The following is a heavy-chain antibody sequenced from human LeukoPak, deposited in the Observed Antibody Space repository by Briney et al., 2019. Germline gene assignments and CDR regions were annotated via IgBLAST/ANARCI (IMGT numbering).Heavy chain of an antibody. D-gene: IGHD6-19*01. CDR1: GGSISSYY. V-gene: IGHV4-59*04. J-gene: IGHJ4*02. CDR2: IYYSGST. CDR3: ARHRPSSSSGWYGGRFDY. Sequence: SETLSLTCTVSGGSISSYYWSWIRQPPGKGLEWIGYIYYSGSTYYNPSLKSRVTISVDTSKNQFSLKLSSVTAADTAVYYCARHRPSSSSGWYGGRFDYWGQGTLVTVSS.